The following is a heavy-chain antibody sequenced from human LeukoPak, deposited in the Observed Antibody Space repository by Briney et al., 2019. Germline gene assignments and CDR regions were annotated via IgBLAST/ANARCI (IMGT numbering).Heavy chain of an antibody. Sequence: PSETLSLTCNVSGGSMSSNYWSWIRQSPGKGLEWIGYIYYSGSTDYNPSLKSRVTISVDRSKNQFSLRLGSVTAADTAVYYCARDRDSSGLRDFDLWGRGTLVTVSA. CDR1: GGSMSSNY. D-gene: IGHD3-22*01. CDR3: ARDRDSSGLRDFDL. V-gene: IGHV4-59*01. CDR2: IYYSGST. J-gene: IGHJ2*01.